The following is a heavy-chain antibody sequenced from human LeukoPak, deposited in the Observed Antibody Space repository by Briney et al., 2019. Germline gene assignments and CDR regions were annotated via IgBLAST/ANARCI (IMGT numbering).Heavy chain of an antibody. D-gene: IGHD2-15*01. J-gene: IGHJ4*02. CDR2: IYYSGGT. CDR3: ARWVGAALSGQTYYFDY. V-gene: IGHV4-59*01. CDR1: GGSISSYY. Sequence: SETLSLTCTVSGGSISSYYWSWIRQPPGKGLEWIGYIYYSGGTNYNPSLKSRVTISVDTSKNQFSLKLSSVTAADTAVYYCARWVGAALSGQTYYFDYWGQGTLVTVSS.